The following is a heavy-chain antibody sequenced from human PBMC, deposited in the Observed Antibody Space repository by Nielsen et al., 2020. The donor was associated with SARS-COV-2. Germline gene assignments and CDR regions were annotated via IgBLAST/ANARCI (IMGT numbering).Heavy chain of an antibody. CDR1: GSSINSYY. Sequence: SETLSLTCTVSGSSINSYYWSWIRQPPGKGLEWIGYIYDSGSTNYNPSLKSRVTLSVDTSKNQFSLKLSSVTAADTAVYYCARRVRSGSYYGYWGQGTLVTVSS. J-gene: IGHJ4*02. D-gene: IGHD1-26*01. V-gene: IGHV4-59*08. CDR3: ARRVRSGSYYGY. CDR2: IYDSGST.